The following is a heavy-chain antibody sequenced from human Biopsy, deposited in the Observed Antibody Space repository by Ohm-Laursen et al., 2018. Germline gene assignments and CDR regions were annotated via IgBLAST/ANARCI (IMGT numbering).Heavy chain of an antibody. D-gene: IGHD5-12*01. CDR2: IFYSANT. J-gene: IGHJ4*02. CDR1: GVSINGGRYY. V-gene: IGHV4-31*03. CDR3: ARLGSGDYFPTFFDF. Sequence: TLALTCTVSGVSINGGRYYWNWIRHHPGKGLEWIGNIFYSANTYYNPSLKSRVTISVDTSKNQFSLKLSSVTAADTVVYYCARLGSGDYFPTFFDFWGRGALVTVSS.